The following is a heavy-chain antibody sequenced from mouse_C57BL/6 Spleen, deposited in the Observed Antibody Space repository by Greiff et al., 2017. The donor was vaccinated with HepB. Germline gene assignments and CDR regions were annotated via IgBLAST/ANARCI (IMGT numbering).Heavy chain of an antibody. Sequence: VHLVESGPGLVAPSQSLSITCTVSGFSLTSYGVHWVRQPPGKGLEWLVVIWSDGSTTYNSALKSRLSISKDNSKSQVFLKMNSLQTDDTAMYYCARHGFYYGNYYAMDYWGQGTSVTVSS. J-gene: IGHJ4*01. CDR3: ARHGFYYGNYYAMDY. V-gene: IGHV2-6-1*01. CDR2: IWSDGST. D-gene: IGHD1-1*01. CDR1: GFSLTSYG.